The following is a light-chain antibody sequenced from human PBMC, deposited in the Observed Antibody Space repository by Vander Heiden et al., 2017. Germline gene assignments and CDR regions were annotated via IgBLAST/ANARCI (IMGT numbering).Light chain of an antibody. V-gene: IGLV1-40*01. Sequence: QSVLTQPPSVSGAPGQRVTSSCTGSSSNIGAGYDVHWYQQLPGTAPNLLIYGNSNRPSGVPDRFSGSKSGTSASLAITGLQAEDEADYYCQSYDSSLSGFVVFGGGTKLTVL. CDR3: QSYDSSLSGFVV. CDR1: SSNIGAGYD. CDR2: GNS. J-gene: IGLJ2*01.